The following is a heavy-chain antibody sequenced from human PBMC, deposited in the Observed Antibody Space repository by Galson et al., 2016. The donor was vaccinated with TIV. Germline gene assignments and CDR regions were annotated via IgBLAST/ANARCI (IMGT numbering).Heavy chain of an antibody. Sequence: ETLSLTCTVSGGSISHYYWTWARQTPGKGLEWIGYIFYTGNTDYNPSLKSRVAISVDTSKNQFSLKLSSVTAADTAVYYCARVSVGAFDIWGQGTMVTVSS. J-gene: IGHJ3*02. CDR2: IFYTGNT. V-gene: IGHV4-59*01. CDR3: ARVSVGAFDI. CDR1: GGSISHYY.